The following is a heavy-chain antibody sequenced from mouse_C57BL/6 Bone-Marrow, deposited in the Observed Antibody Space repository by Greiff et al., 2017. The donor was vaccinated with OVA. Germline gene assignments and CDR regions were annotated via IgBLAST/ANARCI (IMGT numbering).Heavy chain of an antibody. CDR3: TRVNWDRFAY. CDR1: GFTFSSYA. J-gene: IGHJ3*01. CDR2: ISSGGAFI. V-gene: IGHV5-9-1*02. D-gene: IGHD4-1*01. Sequence: EVKLVESGEGLVKPGGSLKLSCAASGFTFSSYAMSWVRQTPEKRLEWVAYISSGGAFIYYADTVKGRFTISRDNARNTLYLQMSSLKSEDTAMYYCTRVNWDRFAYWGQGTLVTVSA.